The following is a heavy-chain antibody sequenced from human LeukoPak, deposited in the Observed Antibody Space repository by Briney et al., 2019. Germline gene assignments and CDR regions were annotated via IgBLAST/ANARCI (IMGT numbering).Heavy chain of an antibody. D-gene: IGHD3-10*01. CDR1: GGSISSSSYY. V-gene: IGHV4-39*01. CDR2: IYYSGST. Sequence: SETLSLTCTVSGGSISSSSYYWGWIRQPPGKGLEWIGSIYYSGSTYYNPSLNSRVTISVDTSKNQFSLKLGSVTAADTAVYYCARQAYYYGSGSSEYYFDYWGQGTLVTVSS. J-gene: IGHJ4*02. CDR3: ARQAYYYGSGSSEYYFDY.